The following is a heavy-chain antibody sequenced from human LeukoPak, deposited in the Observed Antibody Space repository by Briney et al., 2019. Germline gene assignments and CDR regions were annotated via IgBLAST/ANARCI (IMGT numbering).Heavy chain of an antibody. CDR2: IYYSGST. V-gene: IGHV4-30-4*01. CDR3: AREAYCGGDCYSSR. J-gene: IGHJ4*02. D-gene: IGHD2-21*02. CDR1: GGSISSGDYY. Sequence: PSQTLSLTCTVSGGSISSGDYYWSWIRQPPGKGLEWIGYIYYSGSTYYNPSLKSRVTISVDTSKNQFSLKLSSVTAADTAVYYCAREAYCGGDCYSSRWGQGTLVTVSS.